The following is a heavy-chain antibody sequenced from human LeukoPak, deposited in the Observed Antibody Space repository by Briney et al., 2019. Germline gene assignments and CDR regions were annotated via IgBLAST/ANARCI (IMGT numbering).Heavy chain of an antibody. CDR2: FDPEDGET. CDR3: ATDIVVVPAAMTLDAFDI. CDR1: GYTLTELS. Sequence: GASVKVSCKVSGYTLTELSMHWVRQAPGKGLEWMGGFDPEDGETIYAQKFQGRVTMTEDTSTDTAYMELSSLRSEDTAVYYCATDIVVVPAAMTLDAFDIWGQGTMVTVSS. V-gene: IGHV1-24*01. D-gene: IGHD2-2*01. J-gene: IGHJ3*02.